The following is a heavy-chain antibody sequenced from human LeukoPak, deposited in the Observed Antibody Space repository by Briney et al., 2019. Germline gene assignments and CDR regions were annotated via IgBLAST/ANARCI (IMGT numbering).Heavy chain of an antibody. Sequence: PGGSLRLSCAASGFTFSSYAMSWVRQAPGKGREWVSAISGSGGSQYHADSVKGRFTIPKDNPKNTLYLQMNSLGAAETALYYCAKDSLILWFGELWVDYWGQGTLVTVPS. CDR1: GFTFSSYA. D-gene: IGHD3-10*01. CDR2: ISGSGGSQ. CDR3: AKDSLILWFGELWVDY. V-gene: IGHV3-23*01. J-gene: IGHJ4*02.